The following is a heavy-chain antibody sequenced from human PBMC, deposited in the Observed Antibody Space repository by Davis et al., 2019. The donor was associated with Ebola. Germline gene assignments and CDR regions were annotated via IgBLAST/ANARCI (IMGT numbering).Heavy chain of an antibody. J-gene: IGHJ4*02. CDR2: INPNIGSA. CDR3: ARGDGDYLSRDFGDF. D-gene: IGHD4-17*01. Sequence: ASVKVSCKASGYTFPDYCIHWVRQAPGQGLEWMGRINPNIGSAKSPQKFQGRVTMISDTSISTAYIEVTNLKSDDTGIYYCARGDGDYLSRDFGDFWGQGTLVTVSS. V-gene: IGHV1-2*05. CDR1: GYTFPDYC.